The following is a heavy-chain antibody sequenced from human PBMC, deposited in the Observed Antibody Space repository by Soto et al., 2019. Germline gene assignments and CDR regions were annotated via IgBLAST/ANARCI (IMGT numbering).Heavy chain of an antibody. CDR2: IKQDGSEK. Sequence: EVQLVESGGGLVQPGGSLRLSCATSGFSFSSYWMSWVRQAPGKGLEWVANIKQDGSEKYYVDSAKGRFTISRDNAKNSLYLQMNSLRAEDKAVYYCARDKGDYDFWSGYSFNWFDSWGQGTLFTVSS. V-gene: IGHV3-7*01. CDR1: GFSFSSYW. J-gene: IGHJ5*01. D-gene: IGHD3-3*01. CDR3: ARDKGDYDFWSGYSFNWFDS.